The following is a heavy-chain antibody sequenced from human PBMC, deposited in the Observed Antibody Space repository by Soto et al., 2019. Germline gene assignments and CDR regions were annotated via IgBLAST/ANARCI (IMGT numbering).Heavy chain of an antibody. D-gene: IGHD6-25*01. CDR2: IYSDGRT. CDR3: ASGYKYPSDY. CDR1: GASVTSGGYY. V-gene: IGHV4-31*01. J-gene: IGHJ4*02. Sequence: QVQLQESGPGLVKPSQTLSVTCTVSGASVTSGGYYWTWIRQHSGKGLEWIGHIYSDGRTYYSPSLKSPPTISIDLSKNQFSLRLTSETVADTAVYYCASGYKYPSDYWGQGTLVAVSS.